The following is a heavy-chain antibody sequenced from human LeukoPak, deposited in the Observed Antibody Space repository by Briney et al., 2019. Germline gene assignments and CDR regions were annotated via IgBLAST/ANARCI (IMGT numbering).Heavy chain of an antibody. CDR2: ISAYNGNT. CDR1: GGTFSSYA. CDR3: ARYSNWWGFDY. V-gene: IGHV1-18*01. D-gene: IGHD4-11*01. Sequence: GASVKVSCKASGGTFSSYAISWVRQAPGQGLEWMGWISAYNGNTNYAQKLQGRVTMTTDTSTSTAYMELRSLRSDDTAVYYCARYSNWWGFDYWGQGTLVTVSS. J-gene: IGHJ4*02.